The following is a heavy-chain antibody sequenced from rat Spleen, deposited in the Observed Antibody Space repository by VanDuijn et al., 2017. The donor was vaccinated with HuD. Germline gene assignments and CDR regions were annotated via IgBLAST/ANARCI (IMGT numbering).Heavy chain of an antibody. V-gene: IGHV5-27*01. D-gene: IGHD1-12*02. Sequence: EVQLVESGGGLVQPGRSLKLSCAASGFTFSNYDMAWVRQAPTKGLEWVASISTDGGTTYYPDSVKGRFTISRDNAENTVYLQMNSLRSEDTATYYCTTDTFYDGTYYPGGFDYWGQGVMVTVSS. CDR1: GFTFSNYD. J-gene: IGHJ2*01. CDR3: TTDTFYDGTYYPGGFDY. CDR2: ISTDGGTT.